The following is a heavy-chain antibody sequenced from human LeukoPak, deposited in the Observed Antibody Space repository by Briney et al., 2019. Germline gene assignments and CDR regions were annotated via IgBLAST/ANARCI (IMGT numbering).Heavy chain of an antibody. CDR2: IYYSGSA. D-gene: IGHD5-24*01. J-gene: IGHJ6*02. V-gene: IGHV4-59*01. CDR1: GGSISSDY. CDR3: ARDPEMATPYYYGMDA. Sequence: PSETLSLTCTVSGGSISSDYWNWIRQPPGKGLEWIGYIYYSGSATYNPSLNNRVTISVDRSKNQFSLRLSSVTAADTAVYYCARDPEMATPYYYGMDAWGQGTTVAVS.